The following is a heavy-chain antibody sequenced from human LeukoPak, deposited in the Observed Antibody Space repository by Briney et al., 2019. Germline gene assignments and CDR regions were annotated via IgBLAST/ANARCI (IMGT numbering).Heavy chain of an antibody. V-gene: IGHV3-48*01. D-gene: IGHD3-22*01. CDR1: GFTLSTYS. CDR3: ARGSTYYDSSGQVPFDY. CDR2: ISSSSSTI. Sequence: GGSLRLSCAASGFTLSTYSTNWVRQAPGKGLEWVSYISSSSSTIYYADSVKGRFTISRDNAKNSLYLQMNSLRAEDTAVYYCARGSTYYDSSGQVPFDYWGQGTLVTVSS. J-gene: IGHJ4*02.